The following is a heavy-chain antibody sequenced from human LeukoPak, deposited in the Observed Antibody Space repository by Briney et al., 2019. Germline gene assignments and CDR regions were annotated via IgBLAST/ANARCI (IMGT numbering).Heavy chain of an antibody. V-gene: IGHV5-10-1*01. CDR3: AKGLDDYGESPFDY. D-gene: IGHD4-17*01. J-gene: IGHJ4*02. CDR2: IDPSDSYT. CDR1: GYSFTSYW. Sequence: GESLKISCKGSGYSFTSYWISWVRQMPGKGREWMGRIDPSDSYTNYSPSFQGHVTISADKSISTAYLQWSSLKASDTAMYYCAKGLDDYGESPFDYWGQGALVTVSS.